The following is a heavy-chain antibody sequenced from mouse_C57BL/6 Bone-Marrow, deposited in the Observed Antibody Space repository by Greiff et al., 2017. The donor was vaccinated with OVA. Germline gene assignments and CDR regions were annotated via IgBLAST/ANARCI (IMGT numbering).Heavy chain of an antibody. CDR2: IHPNSGST. CDR1: GYTFTSYW. J-gene: IGHJ2*01. CDR3: ARGVHYYGSSPFGY. Sequence: QVQLQQSGAELVKPGASVKLSCKASGYTFTSYWMHWVKQRPGQGLEWIGMIHPNSGSTNYNEKFKSKATLTVDKSSSTAYMQLSSLTSEDSAVYYCARGVHYYGSSPFGYWGQGTTLTVSS. V-gene: IGHV1-64*01. D-gene: IGHD1-1*01.